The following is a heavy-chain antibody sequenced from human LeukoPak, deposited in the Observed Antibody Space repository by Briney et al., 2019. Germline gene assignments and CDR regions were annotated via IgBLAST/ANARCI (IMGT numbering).Heavy chain of an antibody. J-gene: IGHJ4*02. CDR1: GGSISSYY. Sequence: PSGTLSLTCTVPGGSISSYYWSWIRQPPGKGLEWIGCIHYSGSTNYNPSLKSRVTISVDTSKNQFSLKLSSVTAADTAVYYCARLGSCSGGSCYYIDYWGQGTLVTVSS. CDR2: IHYSGST. V-gene: IGHV4-59*01. D-gene: IGHD2-15*01. CDR3: ARLGSCSGGSCYYIDY.